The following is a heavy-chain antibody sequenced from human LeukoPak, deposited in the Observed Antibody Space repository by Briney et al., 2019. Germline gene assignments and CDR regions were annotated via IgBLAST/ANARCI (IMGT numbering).Heavy chain of an antibody. Sequence: GTSVKVSCKASGFTFTSSAMQWMRQARGQRLEWIGWIVVGSGNTNYAQKFQERVTITRDMSTSTAYMELSSLRSEDTAVYYCAADPNWNDVGYWGQGTLVTVSS. D-gene: IGHD1-1*01. V-gene: IGHV1-58*02. J-gene: IGHJ4*02. CDR1: GFTFTSSA. CDR2: IVVGSGNT. CDR3: AADPNWNDVGY.